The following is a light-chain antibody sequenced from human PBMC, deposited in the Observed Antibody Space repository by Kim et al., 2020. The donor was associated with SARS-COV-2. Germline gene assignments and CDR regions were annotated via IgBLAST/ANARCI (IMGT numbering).Light chain of an antibody. Sequence: DIQMTQSPSSLSASVGSRVTITCRAGQDINNDLAWYQQRPGKVPKLLIFAASTLQSGVPSRFSGSGAGTDFTLTISSLQPEDVPTYYCLKYKGAPGTFGQGTKVDIK. CDR1: QDINND. V-gene: IGKV1-27*01. CDR3: LKYKGAPGT. J-gene: IGKJ1*01. CDR2: AAS.